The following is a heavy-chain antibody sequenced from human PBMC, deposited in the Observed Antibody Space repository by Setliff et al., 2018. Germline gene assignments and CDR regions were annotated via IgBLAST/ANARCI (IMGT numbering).Heavy chain of an antibody. J-gene: IGHJ3*02. CDR1: GDSFSDYY. Sequence: SETLSLTCAVYGDSFSDYYWSWIRQPPGKGLEWIEEINHRGSTNYSPSLRSRVTMSVDTSKNQFSLILRSVTAADTAVYYCARGRMRGSCSGPSCTYDPCDIWGQGTPVTV. V-gene: IGHV4-34*01. CDR3: ARGRMRGSCSGPSCTYDPCDI. CDR2: INHRGST. D-gene: IGHD2-2*01.